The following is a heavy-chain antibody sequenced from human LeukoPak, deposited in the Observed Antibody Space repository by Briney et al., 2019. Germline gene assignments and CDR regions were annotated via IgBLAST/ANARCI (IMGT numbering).Heavy chain of an antibody. CDR2: IYYSGST. CDR1: GGSISSSSYY. D-gene: IGHD4-23*01. V-gene: IGHV4-61*05. CDR3: ASAYGGNSLSFDY. J-gene: IGHJ4*02. Sequence: PSETLSLTCTVSGGSISSSSYYWGWIRQPPGKGLEWIGYIYYSGSTSYNPSLKSRVTISVDTSKNQFSLKLSSVTAADTAVYYCASAYGGNSLSFDYWGQGTLVTVSS.